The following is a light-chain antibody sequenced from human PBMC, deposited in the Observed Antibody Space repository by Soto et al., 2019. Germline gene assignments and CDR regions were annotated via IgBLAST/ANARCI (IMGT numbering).Light chain of an antibody. CDR2: DAS. CDR1: QSLDNY. V-gene: IGKV3-11*01. CDR3: QQRGHWPS. Sequence: EIVLTQSPATLSLSPGERATLSCRASQSLDNYLAWYQHKLGQAPRLLIYDASTRATDIPPRFSGSGSGTDFTLTISSLEPEDFAVYYCQQRGHWPSFGGGTKVEIK. J-gene: IGKJ4*01.